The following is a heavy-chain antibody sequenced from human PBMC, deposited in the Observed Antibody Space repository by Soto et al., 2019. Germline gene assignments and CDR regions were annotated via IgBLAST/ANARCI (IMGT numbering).Heavy chain of an antibody. CDR1: GFSLNTNGVG. V-gene: IGHV2-5*01. J-gene: IGHJ4*02. Sequence: QITLKESGPPLVKPTQTLTLTCTFSGFSLNTNGVGVGWIRQPPGTALEWLAVIYWNDEKSFSPSLRNRLTVTKDTSRNQVVLTMTNMDPVDTATYYCAQRLRNKLVPGGDYWGQGTLVTVSS. CDR3: AQRLRNKLVPGGDY. CDR2: IYWNDEK.